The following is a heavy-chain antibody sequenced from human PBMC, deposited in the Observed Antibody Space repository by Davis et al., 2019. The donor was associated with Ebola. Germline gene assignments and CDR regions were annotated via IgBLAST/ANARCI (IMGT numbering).Heavy chain of an antibody. V-gene: IGHV3-21*01. CDR2: ISSSSSYI. CDR3: ARDEGCSSTSCFIDYYYGMDV. J-gene: IGHJ6*02. CDR1: GFTFSSYS. D-gene: IGHD2-2*01. Sequence: GESLKISCAASGFTFSSYSMNWVRQAPGKVPEWVSSISSSSSYIYYADSVKGRFTISRDNAKNSLYLQMNSLRAEDTAVYYCARDEGCSSTSCFIDYYYGMDVWGQGTTVTVSS.